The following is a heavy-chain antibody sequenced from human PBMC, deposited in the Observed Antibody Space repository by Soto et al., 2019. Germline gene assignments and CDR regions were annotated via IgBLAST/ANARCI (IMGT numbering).Heavy chain of an antibody. V-gene: IGHV4-59*01. CDR3: ARVYWFWELLFFDP. CDR2: IYYSGST. Sequence: QVQLQASGPGLVKPSETLSLTCTVSGGSISSYYWSWIRQPPGKGLHWIGYIYYSGSTNYNPSLSSRFTRSVDTSKNQFSLKMSSVTAADTAVDYCARVYWFWELLFFDPWGQGTLVTVSS. D-gene: IGHD3-10*01. CDR1: GGSISSYY. J-gene: IGHJ5*02.